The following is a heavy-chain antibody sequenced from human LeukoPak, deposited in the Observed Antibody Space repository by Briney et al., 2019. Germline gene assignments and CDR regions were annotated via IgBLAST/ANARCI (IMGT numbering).Heavy chain of an antibody. J-gene: IGHJ3*02. CDR1: GLSVSSSI. D-gene: IGHD3-22*01. V-gene: IGHV3-64*01. CDR2: LGSDGIST. Sequence: GGSLRLSCAASGLSVSSSIMHWVRQVPGKGLEYVSGLGSDGISTYYGNSVKGRFTISRDNSRSTLYLQMDSLRVEDMAVYYCAREGHSSGYCGAFDIWGQGTMVTVSS. CDR3: AREGHSSGYCGAFDI.